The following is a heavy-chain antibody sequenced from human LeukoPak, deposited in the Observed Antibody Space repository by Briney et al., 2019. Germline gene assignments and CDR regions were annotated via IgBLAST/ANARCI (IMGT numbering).Heavy chain of an antibody. CDR2: INPNSGGT. J-gene: IGHJ5*02. D-gene: IGHD2-2*01. Sequence: GASVKVSCKASGYTFTGYYMHWVRQAPGQGLEWMGWINPNSGGTNYAQKFQGRVTMTRDTSISTAYMELSRLRSDDTAVYYCAREREGCSSTSCFNWVDPWGQGTLVTVSS. V-gene: IGHV1-2*02. CDR3: AREREGCSSTSCFNWVDP. CDR1: GYTFTGYY.